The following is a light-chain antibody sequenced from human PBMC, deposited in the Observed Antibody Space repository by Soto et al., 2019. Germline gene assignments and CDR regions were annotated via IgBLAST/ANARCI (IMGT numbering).Light chain of an antibody. J-gene: IGLJ3*02. CDR3: CSFVGTYTWV. CDR2: DVS. CDR1: SSDVGGYNY. Sequence: QPVLTQPRSVSGSPGQSVTISCTGTSSDVGGYNYVSWYQRHPGKAPKLIIYDVSKRPSGVPDRFSGSKSGNTASLIISGLQAEDEAEYNCCSFVGTYTWVFGGGTKVTVL. V-gene: IGLV2-11*01.